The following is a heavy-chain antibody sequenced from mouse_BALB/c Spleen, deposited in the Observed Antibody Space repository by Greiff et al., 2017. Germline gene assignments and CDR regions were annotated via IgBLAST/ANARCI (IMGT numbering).Heavy chain of an antibody. J-gene: IGHJ4*01. CDR1: GFTFSSYY. Sequence: EVMLVESGGGLVKLGGSLKLSCAASGFTFSSYYMSWVRQTPEKRLELVAAINSNGGSTYYPDTVKGRFTISRDNAKNTLYLQMSSLKSEDTALYYCARQGLLDYAMDYWGQGTSVTVSS. CDR3: ARQGLLDYAMDY. D-gene: IGHD2-1*01. CDR2: INSNGGST. V-gene: IGHV5-6-2*01.